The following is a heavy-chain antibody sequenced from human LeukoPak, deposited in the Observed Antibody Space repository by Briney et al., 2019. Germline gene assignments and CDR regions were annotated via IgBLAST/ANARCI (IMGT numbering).Heavy chain of an antibody. D-gene: IGHD3-10*01. V-gene: IGHV4-4*07. CDR3: ARDLAPLEDMVRSNWFDP. J-gene: IGHJ5*02. CDR2: IYTSGST. CDR1: GGSISSYY. Sequence: SETLSLTCTVSGGSISSYYWSWIRQPAGKGLEWIGRIYTSGSTNYNPSLKSRVTMSVDTSKNQFSLKLSSVTAADTAVYYCARDLAPLEDMVRSNWFDPWGQGTLVTVSS.